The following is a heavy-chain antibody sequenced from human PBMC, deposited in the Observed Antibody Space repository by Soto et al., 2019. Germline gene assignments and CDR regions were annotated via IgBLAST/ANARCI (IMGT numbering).Heavy chain of an antibody. CDR2: IYHSGST. J-gene: IGHJ4*02. D-gene: IGHD6-19*01. CDR3: ARAVAGTGLDY. CDR1: GGSISSGGYS. V-gene: IGHV4-30-2*01. Sequence: SETLSLTCAVSGGSISSGGYSWSWIRQPPGKGLEWIGYIYHSGSTYYNPSLKSRVTISVDRSKNQFSLKLSSVTAADTAVYYCARAVAGTGLDYWGQGTLVTVSS.